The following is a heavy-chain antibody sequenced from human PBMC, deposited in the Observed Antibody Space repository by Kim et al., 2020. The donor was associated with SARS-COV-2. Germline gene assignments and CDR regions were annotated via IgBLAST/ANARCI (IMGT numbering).Heavy chain of an antibody. J-gene: IGHJ5*02. V-gene: IGHV4-59*09. D-gene: IGHD5-12*01. CDR3: ARGKGYSGYDRSLRNWFDP. Sequence: RVTISVDTSKNQFSLKLSSVTAADTAVYYCARGKGYSGYDRSLRNWFDPWGQGTLVTVSS.